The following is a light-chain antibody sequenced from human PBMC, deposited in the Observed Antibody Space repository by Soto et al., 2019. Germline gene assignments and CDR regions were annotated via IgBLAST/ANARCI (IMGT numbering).Light chain of an antibody. CDR1: SGHSSYA. Sequence: QPVLTQSPSASASLGASVKLTCTLSSGHSSYAIAWHQQQPEKGPRYLMNLNSDGSHSKGDGIPDRFSGSSSGAERYLTISSLQSEDEADYYCQTWGTGRGVFGGGTKHTVL. V-gene: IGLV4-69*01. J-gene: IGLJ2*01. CDR3: QTWGTGRGV. CDR2: LNSDGSH.